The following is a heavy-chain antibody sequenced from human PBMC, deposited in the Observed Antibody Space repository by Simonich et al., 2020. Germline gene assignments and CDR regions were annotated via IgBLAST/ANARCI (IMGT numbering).Heavy chain of an antibody. V-gene: IGHV1-2*02. CDR3: ARGPRWTGDDAFDI. CDR1: GYTFTGYY. D-gene: IGHD7-27*01. Sequence: QVQLVQSGAEVKKPGASVKVSCKASGYTFTGYYMHWVRQAPGQGLEWMGGINPYRGGTNYAKKFKGRDTMTRDTSISTAYMELSRLRSDDTAVYYCARGPRWTGDDAFDIWGQGTMVTVSS. J-gene: IGHJ3*02. CDR2: INPYRGGT.